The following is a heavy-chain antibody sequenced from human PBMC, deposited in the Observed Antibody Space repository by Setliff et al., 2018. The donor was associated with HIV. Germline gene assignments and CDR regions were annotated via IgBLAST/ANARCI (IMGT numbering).Heavy chain of an antibody. CDR2: IYYSGST. V-gene: IGHV4-59*08. Sequence: PSETLSLTCSVSGDSISSYYWSWIRQPPGKGLEWIGYIYYSGSTNYNPSLKSRVTISVDTSKNQFSLNLSSVTAADTAVYYCARHGAFYYYYYMDVWGKGTTVTV. CDR1: GDSISSYY. J-gene: IGHJ6*03. CDR3: ARHGAFYYYYYMDV.